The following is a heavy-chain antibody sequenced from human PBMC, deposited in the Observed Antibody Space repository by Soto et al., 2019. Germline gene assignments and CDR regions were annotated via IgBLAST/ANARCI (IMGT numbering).Heavy chain of an antibody. CDR2: INAGNGNT. D-gene: IGHD2-2*01. J-gene: IGHJ4*02. CDR3: AKEYCDSSRCYLPDY. Sequence: ASVKVSCKASGYTFTSYGISWVRQAPGQRLEWMGWINAGNGNTKYSQKFQGRVTMTTDTSTSTAYMELRSLRSDDTAVYYCAKEYCDSSRCYLPDYWGQGALVTVSS. V-gene: IGHV1-18*01. CDR1: GYTFTSYG.